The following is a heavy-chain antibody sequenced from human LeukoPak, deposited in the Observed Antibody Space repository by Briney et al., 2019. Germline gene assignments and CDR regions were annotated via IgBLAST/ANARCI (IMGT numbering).Heavy chain of an antibody. CDR2: VYYSGST. D-gene: IGHD3-10*01. Sequence: KPSETLSLTCTVSGGSISRYYWNWIRQPPGKGLEWIGYVYYSGSTNYNPSLKSRVTISVDMSKNQFSLKLSSVTAADTAVYYCARGGGTYYYGSGSIDYWGQGTLVTVSS. CDR1: GGSISRYY. V-gene: IGHV4-59*08. J-gene: IGHJ4*02. CDR3: ARGGGTYYYGSGSIDY.